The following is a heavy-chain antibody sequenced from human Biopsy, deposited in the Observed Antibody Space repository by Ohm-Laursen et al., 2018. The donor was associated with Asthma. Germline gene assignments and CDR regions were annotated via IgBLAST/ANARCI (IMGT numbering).Heavy chain of an antibody. V-gene: IGHV4-39*01. J-gene: IGHJ3*02. CDR3: ASTTPSIVVVARAGAFDI. CDR1: GGSISSSSYY. CDR2: IYYNGRT. D-gene: IGHD3-22*01. Sequence: TLSLTCTVSGGSISSSSYYWGWIRQPPGKGLEWIGSIYYNGRTYYNPSLKSRVTISVDTSKKQLSLQLSSVTAADTAVYYCASTTPSIVVVARAGAFDIWGQGTMVTVSS.